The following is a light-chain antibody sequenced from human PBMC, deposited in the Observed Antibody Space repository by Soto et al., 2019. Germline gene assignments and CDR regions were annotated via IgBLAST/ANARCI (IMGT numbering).Light chain of an antibody. CDR1: SSDVGGYNY. CDR3: CSLTTSHTYV. J-gene: IGLJ1*01. V-gene: IGLV2-14*01. CDR2: EVS. Sequence: QSALTQPASVSGSPGQSITISCTGTSSDVGGYNYVSWYQQHPDKAPKLMIYEVSNRPSGVSNRFSGSKSGNTASLTISGLQAEDEADYYCCSLTTSHTYVFGSGTKLTVL.